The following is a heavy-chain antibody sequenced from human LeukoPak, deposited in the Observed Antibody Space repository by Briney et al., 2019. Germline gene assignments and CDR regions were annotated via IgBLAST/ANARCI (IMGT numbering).Heavy chain of an antibody. D-gene: IGHD3-9*01. Sequence: PSETLSLTCTVSGGSISSYYWSWIRQPPGKGLEWIGYIYYSGSTNYNPSLKSRVTISVDTSKNQFSLKLSSVTAADTAVYYCARMDYDMDGMDVWGQGTTVTVSS. CDR3: ARMDYDMDGMDV. CDR1: GGSISSYY. CDR2: IYYSGST. V-gene: IGHV4-59*01. J-gene: IGHJ6*02.